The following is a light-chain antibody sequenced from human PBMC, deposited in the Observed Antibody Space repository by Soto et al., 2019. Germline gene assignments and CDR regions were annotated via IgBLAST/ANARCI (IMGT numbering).Light chain of an antibody. CDR3: QRYRDFPWT. J-gene: IGKJ1*01. CDR1: QSIGIW. V-gene: IGKV1-5*03. Sequence: DIQMTQSPSTLSASVGDRVTITCRASQSIGIWLAWYQQKPGKAPNLLIYKASMLEDGVPSRFSGGGSGTEFTLTIASLQPDDFATYYCQRYRDFPWTFGQGTAVEIK. CDR2: KAS.